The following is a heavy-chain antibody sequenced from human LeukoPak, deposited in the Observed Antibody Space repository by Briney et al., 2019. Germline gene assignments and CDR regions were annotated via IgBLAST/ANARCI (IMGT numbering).Heavy chain of an antibody. CDR2: IIPIFGTA. J-gene: IGHJ4*02. Sequence: SVKVSCKASGGTLSRYAISWVRQAPGQGREWMGGIIPIFGTANYAQKFQGRVTITTDASTSTAPMELSSLSSEATAVYYCAREGSAYCSGGSCYVYWGQGNLVTVSS. CDR1: GGTLSRYA. CDR3: AREGSAYCSGGSCYVY. D-gene: IGHD2-15*01. V-gene: IGHV1-69*05.